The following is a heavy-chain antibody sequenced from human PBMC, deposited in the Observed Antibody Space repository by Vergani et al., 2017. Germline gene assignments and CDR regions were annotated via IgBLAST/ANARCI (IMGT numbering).Heavy chain of an antibody. D-gene: IGHD3-10*01. CDR2: INHSGST. CDR1: GGSFSGYY. J-gene: IGHJ4*02. CDR3: ARGPRYGSGSYLRLARYYFDY. Sequence: QVQLQQWGAGLLKPSETLSLTCAVYGGSFSGYYWSWIRPPPGKGLEWIGEINHSGSTNYNPSLKSRVTISVDTSKNQFSLKLSSVTAADTAVYYCARGPRYGSGSYLRLARYYFDYWGQGTLVTVSS. V-gene: IGHV4-34*01.